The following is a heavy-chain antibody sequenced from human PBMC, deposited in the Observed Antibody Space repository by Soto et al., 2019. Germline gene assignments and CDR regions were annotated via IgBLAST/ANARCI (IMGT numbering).Heavy chain of an antibody. CDR2: IYSTDDK. Sequence: QITLKESGPTLVKPTQPLTLTCTFSGFSLSTTTVGVGWIRRPPGKALEWLALIYSTDDKRFSPSLRNRLTITKDTSKNQVVLTMTDMDPVDTATYFCAHKNVYSYGSYYFDYWGQGTLVTVST. D-gene: IGHD3-10*01. V-gene: IGHV2-5*01. J-gene: IGHJ4*02. CDR3: AHKNVYSYGSYYFDY. CDR1: GFSLSTTTVG.